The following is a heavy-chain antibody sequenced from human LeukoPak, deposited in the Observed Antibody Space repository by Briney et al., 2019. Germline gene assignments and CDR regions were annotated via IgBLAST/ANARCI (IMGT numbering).Heavy chain of an antibody. CDR1: GFTFDEYG. J-gene: IGHJ4*02. CDR2: INWNGGST. Sequence: GGSLRLSCAASGFTFDEYGMSWVRQAPGKGLEWVSGINWNGGSTGYADSVKGRFTISRDNSKNTLYLQMNSLRAEDTAVYYCAKSIAAAGTGRFDYWGQGTLVTVSS. CDR3: AKSIAAAGTGRFDY. D-gene: IGHD6-13*01. V-gene: IGHV3-20*04.